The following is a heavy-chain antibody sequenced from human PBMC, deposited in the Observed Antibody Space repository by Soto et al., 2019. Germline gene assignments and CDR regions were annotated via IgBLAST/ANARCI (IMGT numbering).Heavy chain of an antibody. CDR1: GFTFSSYA. Sequence: GGSLRLSCAASGFTFSSYAMNWVRQTPGKGLEWVSLITSSGASTSYADSVKGRFTISRDNSKNTLYVQMNSLRAEDTAVYYCAKGYGLDVWGQGTTVT. V-gene: IGHV3-23*01. CDR3: AKGYGLDV. CDR2: ITSSGAST. J-gene: IGHJ6*02.